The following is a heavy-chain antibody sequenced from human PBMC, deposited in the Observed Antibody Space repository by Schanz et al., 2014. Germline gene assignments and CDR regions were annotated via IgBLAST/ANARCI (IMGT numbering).Heavy chain of an antibody. D-gene: IGHD3-22*01. V-gene: IGHV1-18*01. J-gene: IGHJ4*02. CDR2: ITAYNGDT. Sequence: QVQLVQSGAEVKKPGASVKVSCKASGYTFTSHGISWVRQAPGQGLEWMGWITAYNGDTNYALKLQGRVTMTTDTSTGTAYMELRSLRSEDTAVYYCARDYYDSSGYYHCDYWGQGTLVTVSS. CDR3: ARDYYDSSGYYHCDY. CDR1: GYTFTSHG.